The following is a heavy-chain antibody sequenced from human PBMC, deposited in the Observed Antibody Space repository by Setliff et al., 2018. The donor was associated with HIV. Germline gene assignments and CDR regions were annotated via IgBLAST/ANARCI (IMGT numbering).Heavy chain of an antibody. V-gene: IGHV4-39*07. J-gene: IGHJ5*02. Sequence: SETLSLTCTVSGGSISSSNYYWGWIRQPPGKGREWIGSIFYSGSANYNPSLTSRITISVDTSKNQFSLKLSSVTAADTAVYYCAREATYYYDGSRVLREEGFDPWGQGTLVTVSS. D-gene: IGHD3-22*01. CDR2: IFYSGSA. CDR3: AREATYYYDGSRVLREEGFDP. CDR1: GGSISSSNYY.